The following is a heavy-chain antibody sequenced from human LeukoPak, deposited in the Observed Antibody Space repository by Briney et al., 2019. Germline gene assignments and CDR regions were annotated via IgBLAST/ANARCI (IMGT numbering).Heavy chain of an antibody. CDR1: GGTFSSYA. Sequence: SVKVSCKASGGTFSSYAISWVRQAPGQGLEWMGGIIPIFGTANYAQKFQGRVTITADESTSTAYMELSSLRSEDTAVYYCARDPGIGGSYWYFDLWGRGTLVTVSS. J-gene: IGHJ2*01. D-gene: IGHD4-23*01. CDR2: IIPIFGTA. CDR3: ARDPGIGGSYWYFDL. V-gene: IGHV1-69*13.